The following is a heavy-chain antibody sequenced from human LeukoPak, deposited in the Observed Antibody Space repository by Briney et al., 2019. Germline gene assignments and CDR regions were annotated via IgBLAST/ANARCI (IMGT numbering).Heavy chain of an antibody. D-gene: IGHD2-15*01. J-gene: IGHJ4*02. CDR2: ISSDASIT. V-gene: IGHV3-74*01. Sequence: PGGSLRLPCAASGFTFSTYWMHWVRQDPGKGLVWVSRISSDASITSYANPVKGRFTISRDNAKNTLYLQMNSLRAEDTALYYCATSARTYIGSSLDYWGQGTLVTVSS. CDR1: GFTFSTYW. CDR3: ATSARTYIGSSLDY.